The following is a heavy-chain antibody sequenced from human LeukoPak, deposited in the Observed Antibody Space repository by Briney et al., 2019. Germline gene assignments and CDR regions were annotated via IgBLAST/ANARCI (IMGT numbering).Heavy chain of an antibody. CDR1: GYTFTGYY. CDR2: INPNSGGT. D-gene: IGHD1-26*01. V-gene: IGHV1-2*02. Sequence: ASVKVSCKASGYTFTGYYIHWVRQAPGQGLEWMGWINPNSGGTNYAQKFQGRVTMTRDTSISTAYMELSRLRSDDTAVYYCARVRTRWEADGRYFDYWGQGTLVTVSS. CDR3: ARVRTRWEADGRYFDY. J-gene: IGHJ4*02.